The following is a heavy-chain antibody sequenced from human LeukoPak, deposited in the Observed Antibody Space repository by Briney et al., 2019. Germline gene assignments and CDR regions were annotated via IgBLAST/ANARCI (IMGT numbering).Heavy chain of an antibody. D-gene: IGHD2-15*01. Sequence: GGSLRLSCAASGFTFSSSGMHWVRQAPGKGLEWVAVIWYDGSNKYYADSVKGRFTISRDNSKNTLYLQMNSLRAEDTAVYYCAKDRSDYSNPGYFQHWGQGTLVTVSS. J-gene: IGHJ1*01. CDR2: IWYDGSNK. V-gene: IGHV3-30*02. CDR3: AKDRSDYSNPGYFQH. CDR1: GFTFSSSG.